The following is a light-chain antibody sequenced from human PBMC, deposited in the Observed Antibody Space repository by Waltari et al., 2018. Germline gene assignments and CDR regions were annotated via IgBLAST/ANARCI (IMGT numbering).Light chain of an antibody. Sequence: QSALTQPASVSGSPGQSLTIPCTGTSSDVGGSTYVSWYQQHPGKAPQLMIYEVSYRPSGISNRFSGSKSGNTASLTISGLQADDEADYYCSSYTSTDTVVFGGGTKLTVL. CDR1: SSDVGGSTY. V-gene: IGLV2-14*03. CDR2: EVS. J-gene: IGLJ2*01. CDR3: SSYTSTDTVV.